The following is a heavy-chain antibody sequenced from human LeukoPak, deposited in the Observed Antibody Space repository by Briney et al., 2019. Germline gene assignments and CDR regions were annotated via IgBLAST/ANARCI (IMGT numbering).Heavy chain of an antibody. Sequence: GGSLRLSCAASAITFSSFGMSWVRQAPGKGLEWVSSISSSGSYIYYADSVKGRFTISRDNAKNSLYLQMNSVRVEDTAVYYCARGSGVQVWSSLDYWGQGTLVTASS. CDR1: AITFSSFG. D-gene: IGHD5-18*01. CDR3: ARGSGVQVWSSLDY. V-gene: IGHV3-21*06. J-gene: IGHJ4*02. CDR2: ISSSGSYI.